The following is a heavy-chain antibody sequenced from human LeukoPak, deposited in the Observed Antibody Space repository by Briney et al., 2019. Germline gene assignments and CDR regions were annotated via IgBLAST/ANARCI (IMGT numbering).Heavy chain of an antibody. D-gene: IGHD6-13*01. CDR2: FDPEDGET. J-gene: IGHJ4*02. Sequence: ASVKVSCKVSGYTLTELSMHWVRQAPGKGLEWMGGFDPEDGETIYAQKFQGRVTMTEDTSTDTAYMELSSLRSEDTAVYYCATVAAAGTEGVYYFDYWGREPWSPSPQ. CDR1: GYTLTELS. CDR3: ATVAAAGTEGVYYFDY. V-gene: IGHV1-24*01.